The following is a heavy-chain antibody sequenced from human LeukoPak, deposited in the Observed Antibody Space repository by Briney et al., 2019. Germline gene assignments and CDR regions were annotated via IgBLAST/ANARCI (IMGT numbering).Heavy chain of an antibody. Sequence: GSLRLSCAASGFTFSDYYMSWIRQAPGKGLEWVGSLQYRGSTYYNPSLKSRVTISVDTSKNQFSLKLSSVTAADTAVYYCASPKISMSEYFQHWGQGTLVIVSS. D-gene: IGHD3-10*02. V-gene: IGHV4-38-2*01. CDR2: LQYRGST. CDR3: ASPKISMSEYFQH. CDR1: GFTFSDYY. J-gene: IGHJ1*01.